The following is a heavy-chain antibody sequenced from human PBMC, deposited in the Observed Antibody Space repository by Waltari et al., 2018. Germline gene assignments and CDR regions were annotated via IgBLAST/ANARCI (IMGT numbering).Heavy chain of an antibody. CDR1: GFAFSYYG. J-gene: IGHJ6*02. D-gene: IGHD1-26*01. Sequence: QVQLVASGGGVVQPGTSLRLSCAASGFAFSYYGMPWVRQAPGKGLEWVGVIWFDVTKEYYGDSVEGRFFISRDNSKKMVYLQMNNLRAEDTAIYYCARDDVLGGTYFSYYYGMDVWGQGTTVTVS. CDR3: ARDDVLGGTYFSYYYGMDV. V-gene: IGHV3-33*01. CDR2: IWFDVTKE.